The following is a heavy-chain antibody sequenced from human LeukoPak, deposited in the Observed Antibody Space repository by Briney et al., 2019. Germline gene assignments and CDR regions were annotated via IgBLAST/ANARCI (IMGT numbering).Heavy chain of an antibody. Sequence: GGSLRLSCAVSGFTFSNYWMHRVRQAPGKGLVWVSRINNEESSITYADSVKGRFTVSRDNAKNTLYLQMNSLRVEDTAVYYCARGYSSNYRVDYWGQGTLVTVSS. CDR3: ARGYSSNYRVDY. D-gene: IGHD6-13*01. CDR2: INNEESSI. CDR1: GFTFSNYW. V-gene: IGHV3-74*01. J-gene: IGHJ4*02.